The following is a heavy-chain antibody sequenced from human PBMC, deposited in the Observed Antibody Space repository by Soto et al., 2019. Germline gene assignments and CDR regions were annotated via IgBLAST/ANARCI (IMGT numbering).Heavy chain of an antibody. CDR2: IVVGSGNT. CDR3: AAVIHGSNSDYDGFDI. J-gene: IGHJ3*02. CDR1: GFTFNSSA. D-gene: IGHD4-4*01. Sequence: GASVKVSCKASGFTFNSSAMQWVRQARGQRLEWIGWIVVGSGNTNYAQKFQERVTITSDMSTGTAYMELSRLRSKYTVVYYGAAVIHGSNSDYDGFDIWGEGTMVTVSS. V-gene: IGHV1-58*02.